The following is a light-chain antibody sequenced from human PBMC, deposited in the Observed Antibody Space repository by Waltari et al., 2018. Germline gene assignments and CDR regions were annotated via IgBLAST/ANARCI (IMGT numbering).Light chain of an antibody. Sequence: SYELTQPPSVSVSPGQTARITCSGDALPKQYAYWYQQKPGQAPVLVIYKDSERPSGIPERFSSSSSGTTVTLTISGVQAEDEADYYCQSADSSGTYEGVFGGGTKLTVL. V-gene: IGLV3-25*03. J-gene: IGLJ3*02. CDR3: QSADSSGTYEGV. CDR2: KDS. CDR1: ALPKQY.